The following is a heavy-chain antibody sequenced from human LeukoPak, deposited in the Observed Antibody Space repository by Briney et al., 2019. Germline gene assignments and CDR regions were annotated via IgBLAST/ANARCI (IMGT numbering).Heavy chain of an antibody. CDR2: SNTDGSRK. D-gene: IGHD3-10*01. J-gene: IGHJ4*02. Sequence: GGSLRLSCAASGFTFSSYWMHWVRQAPGKGLVWVSRSNTDGSRKNYADSVKGRFTISRDNAKNSLYLQMNSLGADDTAVYYCARGWGEGGQGTLVTVSS. CDR3: ARGWGE. V-gene: IGHV3-74*01. CDR1: GFTFSSYW.